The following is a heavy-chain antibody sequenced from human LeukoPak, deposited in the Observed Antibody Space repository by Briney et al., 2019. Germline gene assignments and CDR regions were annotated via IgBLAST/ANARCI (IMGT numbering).Heavy chain of an antibody. CDR1: GFTFRSFS. CDR3: ARDHLSGIRYFDWLPTLHAFDI. J-gene: IGHJ3*02. V-gene: IGHV3-48*01. CDR2: ISSSSGTL. D-gene: IGHD3-9*01. Sequence: PGGSLRLSCAASGFTFRSFSMNWARQAPGKGLEGVSYISSSSGTLYYADSVKGRFTISRDNAKNSLYLQMNSLRAEDTAVYYCARDHLSGIRYFDWLPTLHAFDIWGQGTMVTVSS.